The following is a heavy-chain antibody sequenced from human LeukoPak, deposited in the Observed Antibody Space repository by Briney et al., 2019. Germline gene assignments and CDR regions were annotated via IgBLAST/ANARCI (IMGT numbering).Heavy chain of an antibody. CDR3: ARCSSSWYGFIDY. Sequence: SETLSLTCTVSGGSISSYYWSWIRQPPGKGLEWLGYIYYSGSTNYNPSLKSRVTISVDTSKNQFSLKLSSVTAADTAVYYCARCSSSWYGFIDYWGQGTLVTVSS. CDR1: GGSISSYY. V-gene: IGHV4-59*01. D-gene: IGHD6-13*01. J-gene: IGHJ4*02. CDR2: IYYSGST.